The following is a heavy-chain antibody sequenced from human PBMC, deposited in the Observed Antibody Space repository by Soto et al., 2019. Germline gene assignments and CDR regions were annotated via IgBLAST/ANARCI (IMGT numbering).Heavy chain of an antibody. D-gene: IGHD1-26*01. CDR2: IIPILGIA. J-gene: IGHJ4*02. Sequence: QVQLVQSGAEVKKPGSSVKVSCKASGGTFSSYTISWVRQAPGQGLEWMGRIIPILGIANYAQKFQGRVTITADKSTSTAYMELSSLRSEDTAVYYCARGRVRATFVHSFDYWGQGTLVTVST. CDR3: ARGRVRATFVHSFDY. CDR1: GGTFSSYT. V-gene: IGHV1-69*02.